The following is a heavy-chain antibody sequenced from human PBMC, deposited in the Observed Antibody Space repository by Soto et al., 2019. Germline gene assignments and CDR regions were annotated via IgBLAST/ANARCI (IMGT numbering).Heavy chain of an antibody. CDR3: ARDMAQLSGYDGWGYYYYYMDV. D-gene: IGHD5-12*01. CDR2: TRNKANSYTT. CDR1: GFTFSDHY. V-gene: IGHV3-72*01. Sequence: GGSLRLSCAASGFTFSDHYMDWVRQAPGKGLEWVGRTRNKANSYTTEYAASVKGRFTISRDDSKNSLYLQMNSLKTEDTAVYYCARDMAQLSGYDGWGYYYYYMDVWGKGTTVTVSS. J-gene: IGHJ6*03.